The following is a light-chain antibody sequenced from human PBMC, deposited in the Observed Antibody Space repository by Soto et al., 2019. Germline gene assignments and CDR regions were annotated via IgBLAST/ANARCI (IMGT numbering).Light chain of an antibody. CDR3: QQRSNWPPLT. Sequence: EIVLTQSPATLSLSPGDRATLSCRASQSVSSYLAWYQQKPGQAPRLLIYDASNRATGIPARFSGSGSGTDISLTISSLEPAEFAVYYCQQRSNWPPLTFGGGTKVEIK. V-gene: IGKV3-11*01. J-gene: IGKJ4*01. CDR1: QSVSSY. CDR2: DAS.